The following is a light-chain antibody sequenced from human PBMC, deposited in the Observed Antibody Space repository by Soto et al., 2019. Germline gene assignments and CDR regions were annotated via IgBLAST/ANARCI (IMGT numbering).Light chain of an antibody. CDR3: GSYAGSDTFV. J-gene: IGLJ1*01. V-gene: IGLV2-14*01. Sequence: QSALTQPASVSGSPGQSITITCTGTSSDIYAYNYVSWYQQHPGKAPKVVISGVNIRPSGVSSRFSGSKSGNTASLTLSGLQAEDEAQYFCGSYAGSDTFVFGTGTKVTVL. CDR1: SSDIYAYNY. CDR2: GVN.